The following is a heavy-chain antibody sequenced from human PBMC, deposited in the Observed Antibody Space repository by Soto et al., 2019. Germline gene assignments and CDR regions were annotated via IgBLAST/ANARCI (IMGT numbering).Heavy chain of an antibody. CDR3: ARDLCSSTSCSNYYYYGMDV. D-gene: IGHD2-2*01. CDR2: IYYSGST. Sequence: SETLSLTCTVSGGSISSGDYYWSWIRQPPGKGLEWIGYIYYSGSTYYNPSLKSRVTISVDTSKNQFSLKLSSVTAADTAVYYCARDLCSSTSCSNYYYYGMDVWGQGTTVTVSS. J-gene: IGHJ6*02. CDR1: GGSISSGDYY. V-gene: IGHV4-30-4*02.